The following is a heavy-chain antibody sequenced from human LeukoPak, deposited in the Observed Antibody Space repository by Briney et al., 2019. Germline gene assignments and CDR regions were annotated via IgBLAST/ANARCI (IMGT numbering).Heavy chain of an antibody. D-gene: IGHD5-18*01. V-gene: IGHV4-38-2*02. CDR3: ARVDTAGGYFDY. CDR1: GYSISSGYY. J-gene: IGHJ4*02. CDR2: IYHSGST. Sequence: PSETLSLTCTVSGYSISSGYYWGWIRQPPGKGLEWIGSIYHSGSTYYNPSLKSRVTISVDTSKNQFSLKLSSVTAADTAVYYCARVDTAGGYFDYWGQGTLVTVSS.